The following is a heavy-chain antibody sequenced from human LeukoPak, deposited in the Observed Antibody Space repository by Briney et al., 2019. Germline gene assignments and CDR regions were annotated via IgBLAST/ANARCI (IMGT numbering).Heavy chain of an antibody. J-gene: IGHJ3*02. D-gene: IGHD3-22*01. V-gene: IGHV3-66*01. CDR3: ARERYYYDSSGTHDAFDI. Sequence: GGSLRLSCAASGFTVSSNYMSWVRQAPGKGLEWVSVIYSGGSTYYADSVKGRFTISRDNSKNTLYLQMNSLRAEDTALYYCARERYYYDSSGTHDAFDIWGQGTMVTVSS. CDR2: IYSGGST. CDR1: GFTVSSNY.